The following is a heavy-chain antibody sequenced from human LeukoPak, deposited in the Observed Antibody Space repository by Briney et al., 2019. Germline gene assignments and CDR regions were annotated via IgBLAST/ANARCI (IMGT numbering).Heavy chain of an antibody. Sequence: GGSLRLSCAASGFTFSSYSMNWVRQAPGKGLEWVSYISSSSSTIYYADSVKGRFTISRDNAKNSLYLQMNSLRAEDTAVYYCARDPGYYYDSSGSFFWGQGTLVTVSS. CDR1: GFTFSSYS. CDR3: ARDPGYYYDSSGSFF. J-gene: IGHJ4*02. V-gene: IGHV3-48*04. CDR2: ISSSSSTI. D-gene: IGHD3-22*01.